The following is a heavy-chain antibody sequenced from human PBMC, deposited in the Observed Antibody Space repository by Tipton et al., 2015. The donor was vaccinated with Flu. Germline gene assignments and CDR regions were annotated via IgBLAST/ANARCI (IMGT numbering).Heavy chain of an antibody. J-gene: IGHJ6*02. Sequence: TLSLTCTVPGASISIGAYYWTWIRRPADKGLEWIGRIYTGGGTNYNPSLKSRVTISIDTSKNQFSLRLSSVTAADTAVYYCARRVAGSGMAVWGQGTTVTVSS. CDR1: GASISIGAYY. V-gene: IGHV4-61*02. CDR3: ARRVAGSGMAV. D-gene: IGHD3-10*01. CDR2: IYTGGGT.